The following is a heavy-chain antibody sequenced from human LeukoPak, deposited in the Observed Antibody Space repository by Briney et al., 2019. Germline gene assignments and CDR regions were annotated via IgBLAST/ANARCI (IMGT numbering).Heavy chain of an antibody. CDR3: ARDRGYSGYDSDFDY. Sequence: GGSLRLSCAASGFTFSSYAMHWVRQAPGKGLEWVAVISYDGSNKYYADSVKGRFTISRDNSKNTLYLQMNSLRAEDTAVYYCARDRGYSGYDSDFDYWGQGTLVTVSS. V-gene: IGHV3-30-3*01. J-gene: IGHJ4*02. CDR2: ISYDGSNK. D-gene: IGHD5-12*01. CDR1: GFTFSSYA.